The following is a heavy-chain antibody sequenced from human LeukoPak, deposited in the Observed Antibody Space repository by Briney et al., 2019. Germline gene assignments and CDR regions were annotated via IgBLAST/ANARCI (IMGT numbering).Heavy chain of an antibody. V-gene: IGHV1-24*01. CDR1: GGTFSSYA. Sequence: GASVKVSCKASGGTFSSYAISWVRQAPGKGLEWMGGFDPEDGETIYAQKFQGRVTMTEDTSTDTAYMELSSLRSEDTAVYYCAAIVAEGDYYYYYGMDVWGQGTTVTVSS. D-gene: IGHD5-12*01. CDR3: AAIVAEGDYYYYYGMDV. CDR2: FDPEDGET. J-gene: IGHJ6*02.